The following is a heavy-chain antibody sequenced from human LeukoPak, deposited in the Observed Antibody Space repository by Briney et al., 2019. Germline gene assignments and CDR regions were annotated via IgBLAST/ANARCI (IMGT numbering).Heavy chain of an antibody. CDR3: ARGLYCSSSTSCYDYGMDV. D-gene: IGHD2-2*01. V-gene: IGHV1-69*04. CDR2: IIPILGIA. Sequence: SVKVSCKASGGTFSSYAISWVRQAPGQGLEWMGRIIPILGIANYAQKFQGRVTITADKSTSTAYMELSSLRYEDTAVYYCARGLYCSSSTSCYDYGMDVWGQGTTVTVSS. J-gene: IGHJ6*02. CDR1: GGTFSSYA.